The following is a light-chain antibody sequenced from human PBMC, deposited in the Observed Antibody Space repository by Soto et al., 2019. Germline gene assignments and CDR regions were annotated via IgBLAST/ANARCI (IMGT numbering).Light chain of an antibody. CDR1: SSDLGSYNL. Sequence: QSALTQPASVSGSRGQSITISCTGTSSDLGSYNLVSWYQRHPGKAPRVMIYEGSKRPSGVSNRFSGSKSDNTASLTISGLQAEDEADYYCCSYAGSSTWVFGGGTKLTVL. V-gene: IGLV2-23*01. J-gene: IGLJ3*02. CDR2: EGS. CDR3: CSYAGSSTWV.